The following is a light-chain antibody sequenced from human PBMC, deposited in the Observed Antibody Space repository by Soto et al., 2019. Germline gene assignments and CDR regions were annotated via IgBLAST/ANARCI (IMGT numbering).Light chain of an antibody. Sequence: DIQMTQSPCTLSASVGDRVTITCRASQSISGWLAWYQQKPGKAPKLLIYDVSSLESGVPSRFSGSGSGTEFTLAISSLQPDDFATYYCQQYNSYPWTFGQGTKVDIK. CDR2: DVS. CDR3: QQYNSYPWT. J-gene: IGKJ1*01. CDR1: QSISGW. V-gene: IGKV1-5*01.